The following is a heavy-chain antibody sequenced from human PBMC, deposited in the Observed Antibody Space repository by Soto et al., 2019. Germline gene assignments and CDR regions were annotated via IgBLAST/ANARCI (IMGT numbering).Heavy chain of an antibody. Sequence: GGSLRLSCAASGFTFSSYGMSWVRQAPGKGLEWVSGISGSGDTTYYADSVKGRFTISRDNTKNTLYLQMNSLRAEDTAVYYCAKGGYYDSRGYFQYYFDYWGQGTLVTVSS. CDR1: GFTFSSYG. J-gene: IGHJ4*02. D-gene: IGHD3-22*01. V-gene: IGHV3-23*01. CDR2: ISGSGDTT. CDR3: AKGGYYDSRGYFQYYFDY.